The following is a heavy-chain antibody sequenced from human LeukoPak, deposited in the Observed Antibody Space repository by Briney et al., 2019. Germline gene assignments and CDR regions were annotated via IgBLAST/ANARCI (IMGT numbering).Heavy chain of an antibody. Sequence: SETLSLTCTVSGGSISSSSYYWGWIRQPPGKGLEWIGSIYYSGSSYYNPSLKSRVTISVDTSKNQFSLKLTSVTAADTAMYYCASVGTYYFDHWGQGALVTVSS. J-gene: IGHJ4*02. V-gene: IGHV4-39*01. CDR3: ASVGTYYFDH. D-gene: IGHD7-27*01. CDR1: GGSISSSSYY. CDR2: IYYSGSS.